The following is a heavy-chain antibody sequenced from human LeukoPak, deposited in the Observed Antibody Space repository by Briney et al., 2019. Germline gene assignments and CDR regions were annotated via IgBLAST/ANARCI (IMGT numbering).Heavy chain of an antibody. CDR1: GFTFSSYW. V-gene: IGHV3-7*01. J-gene: IGHJ3*02. CDR2: IKQDGSEK. D-gene: IGHD2-2*01. CDR3: ARDGEVVPVDAFDI. Sequence: GGSLRLSCAASGFTFSSYWMSWVRQAPGKGLEWVANIKQDGSEKYYVDSVKGRFTISRDNAKNSLYLQMNSLRAEDTAVYYCARDGEVVPVDAFDIWGQGTMVTVSS.